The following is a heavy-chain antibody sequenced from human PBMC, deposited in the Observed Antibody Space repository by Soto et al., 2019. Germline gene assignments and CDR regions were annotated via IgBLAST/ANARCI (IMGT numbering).Heavy chain of an antibody. Sequence: GGSLRLSCAASGFTFSSYAMSWVRQAPGKGLEWVSAISGSGGSTYYADSVKGRFTISRDNSKNTLYLQMNSLRAEDTAVYYCAKAILGYCSSTSCDEGYYYYMDVWGKGTTVTVSS. V-gene: IGHV3-23*01. D-gene: IGHD2-2*01. CDR3: AKAILGYCSSTSCDEGYYYYMDV. CDR1: GFTFSSYA. CDR2: ISGSGGST. J-gene: IGHJ6*03.